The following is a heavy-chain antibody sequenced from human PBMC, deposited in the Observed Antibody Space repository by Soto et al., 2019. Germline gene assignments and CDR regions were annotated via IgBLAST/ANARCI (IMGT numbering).Heavy chain of an antibody. CDR3: AKQQMGVIRALDY. CDR2: IRETGNT. CDR1: GFTFSNYA. J-gene: IGHJ4*02. V-gene: IGHV3-23*01. D-gene: IGHD1-26*01. Sequence: EVQILQSGGGLEQPGGSLRLSCAASGFTFSNYAMSWIRQAPGKGLEWVSTIRETGNTYYADSVRGRFATSRDNSENTLYPQMSSLRAEDTAVYYCAKQQMGVIRALDYWGRGTLVTVSS.